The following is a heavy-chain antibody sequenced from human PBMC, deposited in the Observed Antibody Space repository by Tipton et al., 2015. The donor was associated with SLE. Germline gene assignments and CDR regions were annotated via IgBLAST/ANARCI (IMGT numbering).Heavy chain of an antibody. CDR2: IYFSGRT. D-gene: IGHD3-9*01. CDR3: ARLTPLSGWYYFDY. V-gene: IGHV4-31*03. Sequence: TLSLTCTVSGGSISSGGHYWTWIRQHPGKGLEFIAFIYFSGRTYYSPSLKSRVTISVDTSENQFSLKLSSVTAADTAVYYCARLTPLSGWYYFDYWGQGALVTVSS. J-gene: IGHJ4*02. CDR1: GGSISSGGHY.